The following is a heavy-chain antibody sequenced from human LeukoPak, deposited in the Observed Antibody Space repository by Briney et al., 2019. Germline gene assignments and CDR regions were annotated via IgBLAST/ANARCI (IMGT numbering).Heavy chain of an antibody. CDR2: ISGSGGSI. D-gene: IGHD1-26*01. CDR1: GFTFSSYA. CDR3: AKLRGARSGAPDY. J-gene: IGHJ4*02. Sequence: GGSLRLSCAASGFTFSSYAMTWVRQAPGKGLEWVSGISGSGGSIYYADSVKGRFTISRDNSKNTLYLQMNSLRAEDTALYYCAKLRGARSGAPDYWGQGTLVTVSS. V-gene: IGHV3-23*01.